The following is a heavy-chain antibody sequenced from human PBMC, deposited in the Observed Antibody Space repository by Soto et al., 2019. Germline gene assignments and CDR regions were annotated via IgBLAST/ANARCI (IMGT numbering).Heavy chain of an antibody. CDR1: GASINHFY. D-gene: IGHD6-13*01. CDR2: MYYSETT. J-gene: IGHJ5*02. CDR3: ARANSSTWYKLEYKWFDP. V-gene: IGHV4-59*01. Sequence: SETLSLTCTVSGASINHFYWSWIRQTPGKGLEWVGFMYYSETTKYNPSLKGRVNMSLDTSKNQLSLHLKSVTAADTAVDYCARANSSTWYKLEYKWFDPWGQGTQVTVSS.